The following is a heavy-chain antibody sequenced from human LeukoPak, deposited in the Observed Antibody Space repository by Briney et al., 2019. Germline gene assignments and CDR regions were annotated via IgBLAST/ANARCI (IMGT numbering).Heavy chain of an antibody. CDR1: EFTFSDYN. CDR3: ARSIGLTGGGVDV. CDR2: ITNGGSTI. Sequence: PGGSLRLSCAASEFTFSDYNMNWVRQAPGKGLEWVSYITNGGSTIHHADSVKGRFTISRDNAKKTLYLQMNSLRAEDTAVYYCARSIGLTGGGVDVWCQGTTVTVSS. V-gene: IGHV3-11*01. J-gene: IGHJ6*02. D-gene: IGHD3-9*01.